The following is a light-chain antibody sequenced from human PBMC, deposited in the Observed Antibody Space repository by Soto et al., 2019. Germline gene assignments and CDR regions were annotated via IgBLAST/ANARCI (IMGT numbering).Light chain of an antibody. V-gene: IGLV2-18*02. CDR2: EVS. CDR1: SSDIGRYNR. Sequence: QSALTQPPSVSGSPGQSVTISCTGTSSDIGRYNRVSWYQQSPGTAPKLMIYEVSNRPSGVPDRFSGSKSANTAFLTISGLQAEDEADYYCNSYTSTSTPVVFGGGTKVTVL. CDR3: NSYTSTSTPVV. J-gene: IGLJ2*01.